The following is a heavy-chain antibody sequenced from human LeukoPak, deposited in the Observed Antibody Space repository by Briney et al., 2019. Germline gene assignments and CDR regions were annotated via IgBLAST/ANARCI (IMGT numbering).Heavy chain of an antibody. Sequence: PSETLSLTCAVYGGSFSGYYWSWIRQPPGKGLEWIGEINHSGSTNYNPSLKSRVTISVDTSKNQFSLKLSSVTAADTAVYYCATNLGWYYYGSGSSYNWFDPWGQGTLVTVSS. CDR3: ATNLGWYYYGSGSSYNWFDP. CDR2: INHSGST. J-gene: IGHJ5*02. CDR1: GGSFSGYY. D-gene: IGHD3-10*01. V-gene: IGHV4-34*01.